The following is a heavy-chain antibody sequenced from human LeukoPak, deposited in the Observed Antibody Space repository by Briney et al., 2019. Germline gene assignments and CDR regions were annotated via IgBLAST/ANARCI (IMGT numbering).Heavy chain of an antibody. CDR1: GFTFSDYY. Sequence: GGSLRLSRAASGFTFSDYYMSWIRQAPGKGLEWVSYSSGSSIYYADFVKGRFTISRDNAKNSLYLQMNSLRAEDTAVYYCAREGSSSWYVDYWGQGTLVTVSS. D-gene: IGHD6-13*01. V-gene: IGHV3-11*01. J-gene: IGHJ4*02. CDR3: AREGSSSWYVDY. CDR2: SSGSSI.